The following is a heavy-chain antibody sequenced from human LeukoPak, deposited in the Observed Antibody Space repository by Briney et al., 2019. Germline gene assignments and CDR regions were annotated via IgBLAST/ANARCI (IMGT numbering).Heavy chain of an antibody. V-gene: IGHV3-74*01. CDR1: GFTFSSYW. D-gene: IGHD3-22*01. J-gene: IGHJ1*01. Sequence: GGSLRLSCAASGFTFSSYWMHWVRQAPGKGLVWVSRIKSDGKTNYADSVKGRFTISRDNAKNSLYLQMNSLRAEDTAVYYCARGPYDSSGYYYVVYFQHWGQGTLVTVSS. CDR2: IKSDGKT. CDR3: ARGPYDSSGYYYVVYFQH.